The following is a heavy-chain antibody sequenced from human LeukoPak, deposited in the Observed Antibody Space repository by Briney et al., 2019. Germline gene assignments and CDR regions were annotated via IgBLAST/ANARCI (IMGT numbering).Heavy chain of an antibody. CDR1: GFTFSSDG. V-gene: IGHV3-30*03. J-gene: IGHJ6*02. CDR3: ARVRQQLLFYYYGMDV. Sequence: PGRSLRLSCAASGFTFSSDGMHWVRQAPGKGLEWVAVISSDGSKKYQADSVTGRFTISRDNSKNTLYLQMNRLRGEDTAVYYCARVRQQLLFYYYGMDVWGQGTTVTVSS. CDR2: ISSDGSKK. D-gene: IGHD6-13*01.